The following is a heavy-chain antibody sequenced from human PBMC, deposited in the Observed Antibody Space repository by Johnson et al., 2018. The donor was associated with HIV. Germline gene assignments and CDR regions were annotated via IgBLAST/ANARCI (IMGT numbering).Heavy chain of an antibody. V-gene: IGHV3-30*02. CDR1: GFTFSSYG. D-gene: IGHD7-27*01. Sequence: QVQLVESGGGLVQPGGSLRLSCAASGFTFSSYGMHWVRQAPGKGLEWVAVIWYDGSNKYYADSVRGRFTISRDNSRNTVYLQMTNLRTEETAVYYCAKGEAQEGWIQLGSYAFDFWGRGTMVTVSS. CDR2: IWYDGSNK. J-gene: IGHJ3*01. CDR3: AKGEAQEGWIQLGSYAFDF.